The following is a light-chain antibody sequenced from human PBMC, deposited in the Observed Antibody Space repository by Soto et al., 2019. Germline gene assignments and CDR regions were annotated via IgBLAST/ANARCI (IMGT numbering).Light chain of an antibody. J-gene: IGKJ2*01. V-gene: IGKV1-5*03. CDR1: QSISPW. CDR2: RAS. Sequence: DIQMTQSPSTLSAYVGERVTITCRASQSISPWLAWYQKKPGKAPNLLIYRASNLQTGVPSRFSGSGSGTEFTLTINRLQPDDFATYSCQQYRSRPYTFGQGTKLEIE. CDR3: QQYRSRPYT.